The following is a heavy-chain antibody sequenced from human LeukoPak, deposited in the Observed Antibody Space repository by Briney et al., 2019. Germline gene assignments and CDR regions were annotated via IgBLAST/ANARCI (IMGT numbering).Heavy chain of an antibody. CDR1: GGSISSYY. CDR3: ARDPTYSSRPGDTWFDP. CDR2: IYTSGST. Sequence: KPSETLSLTCTVSGGSISSYYWSWIRQPAGKGLEWIGRIYTSGSTNYNPSLKSRVTMSVDTSKNQFSLKLSSVTAADTAVYYCARDPTYSSRPGDTWFDPWGQGTLVTVSS. D-gene: IGHD6-13*01. J-gene: IGHJ5*02. V-gene: IGHV4-4*07.